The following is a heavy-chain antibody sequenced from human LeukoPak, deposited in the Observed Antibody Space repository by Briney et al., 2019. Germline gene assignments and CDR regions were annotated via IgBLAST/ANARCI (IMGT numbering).Heavy chain of an antibody. Sequence: KSSETLSLTCTVSGGSISSSSYYWGWIRQPPGKGLEWIGSIYYSGSTYYNPSLKSRVTISVDTSKNQFSLKLSSVPAADTAVYYCARDWVLVDYDTSAYNRGDTFDIWGQGTMVTVSS. V-gene: IGHV4-39*02. CDR1: GGSISSSSYY. CDR2: IYYSGST. CDR3: ARDWVLVDYDTSAYNRGDTFDI. J-gene: IGHJ3*02. D-gene: IGHD3-22*01.